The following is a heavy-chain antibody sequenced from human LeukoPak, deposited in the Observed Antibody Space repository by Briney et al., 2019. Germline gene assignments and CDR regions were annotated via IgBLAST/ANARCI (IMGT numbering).Heavy chain of an antibody. CDR2: IIPIFGTA. V-gene: IGHV1-69*06. Sequence: GASVKVSCKASGGTFSNYAISWVRQAPGQGLEWMGGIIPIFGTANYAQKFQGRVTITADKSTSTAYMELSSLRSEDTAVYYCARSPIAAGSKNWFDPWGQGTLVTVSS. D-gene: IGHD6-13*01. J-gene: IGHJ5*02. CDR3: ARSPIAAGSKNWFDP. CDR1: GGTFSNYA.